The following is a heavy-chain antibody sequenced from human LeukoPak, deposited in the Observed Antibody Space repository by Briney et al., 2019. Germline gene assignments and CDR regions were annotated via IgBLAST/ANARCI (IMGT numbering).Heavy chain of an antibody. CDR1: GFTFSSYA. J-gene: IGHJ6*03. CDR3: AKSPAAHAYYYYYYMDV. D-gene: IGHD2-2*01. Sequence: GGSLRLSCAASGFTFSSYAMSWVRQAPGQGLEWVSAISGSGGSTYYADSVKGRFTISRDNSKNTLYLQMNSLRAEDTAVYYCAKSPAAHAYYYYYYMDVWGKGTTVTVSS. CDR2: ISGSGGST. V-gene: IGHV3-23*01.